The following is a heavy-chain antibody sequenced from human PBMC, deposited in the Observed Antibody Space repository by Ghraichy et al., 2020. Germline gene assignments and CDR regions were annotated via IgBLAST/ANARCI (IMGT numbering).Heavy chain of an antibody. Sequence: GGSLRLSCAASGFTVSSDFMSWVRQAPGKGLEWVSLIYSDGSTYYVASVKGRFTISRDNSKNTLYLQMNSLRAEDTALYYCAKNTDRWPYYVFDYWGQGTPVTVSS. D-gene: IGHD3-16*01. CDR2: IYSDGST. V-gene: IGHV3-53*01. CDR3: AKNTDRWPYYVFDY. J-gene: IGHJ4*02. CDR1: GFTVSSDF.